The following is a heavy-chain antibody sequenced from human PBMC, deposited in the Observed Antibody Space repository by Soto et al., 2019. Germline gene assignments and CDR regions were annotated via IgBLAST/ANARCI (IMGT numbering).Heavy chain of an antibody. V-gene: IGHV3-23*01. J-gene: IGHJ4*02. D-gene: IGHD5-12*01. CDR1: GFTFSTYA. CDR2: ISGTGGNI. Sequence: EVQLLESGGGLVQPGGSLRLSCAASGFTFSTYAMSWVRQAPGRGLEWVSAISGTGGNIYYADSVKGRFTISRDNSKNTLYLQMSSLRAEDAAVYYCAKTDIDLPKPYWGQGTLVNVSS. CDR3: AKTDIDLPKPY.